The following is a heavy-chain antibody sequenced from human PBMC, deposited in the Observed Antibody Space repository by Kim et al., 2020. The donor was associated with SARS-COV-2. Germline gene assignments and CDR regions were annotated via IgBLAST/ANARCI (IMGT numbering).Heavy chain of an antibody. CDR2: IFANGATT. D-gene: IGHD3-9*01. Sequence: GGSLRLSCSASGFSFSDYALHCVRQAPGKGLESVSVIFANGATTYYADSLKGRFTISRDNSRNTLYLQLSSLRPEDTAIYYCVKCSILETGSKSDYWGQG. CDR3: VKCSILETGSKSDY. J-gene: IGHJ4*02. CDR1: GFSFSDYA. V-gene: IGHV3-64D*09.